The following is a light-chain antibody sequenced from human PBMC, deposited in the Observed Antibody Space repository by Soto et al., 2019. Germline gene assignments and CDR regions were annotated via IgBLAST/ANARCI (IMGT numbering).Light chain of an antibody. V-gene: IGKV3-20*01. CDR1: QSVSNNY. CDR2: GAS. CDR3: QQYSSLWT. Sequence: EIVLTQSPGTLSLSPGERATLSCRTSQSVSNNYLAWYQQKPGQAPRLLICGASSRATGIPDRFSGSGSGTDFTLSISRLEPEDFAVYYCQQYSSLWTFGQGTKVDIK. J-gene: IGKJ1*01.